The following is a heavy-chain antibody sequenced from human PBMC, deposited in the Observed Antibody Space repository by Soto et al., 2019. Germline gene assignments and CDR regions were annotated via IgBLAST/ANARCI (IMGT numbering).Heavy chain of an antibody. CDR1: GYTLSDYY. V-gene: IGHV1-46*01. Sequence: QVQLVQSGADVKEPGASVKVSCKASGYTLSDYYIQWVRQAPGQGLEWVAMINPGDGTTRYAQMFQGRVTLTRDTSTSTVYMEMSSLRSEDTALYYCARDRPHAWLDPWAQGTLVTVSS. J-gene: IGHJ5*02. CDR3: ARDRPHAWLDP. CDR2: INPGDGTT.